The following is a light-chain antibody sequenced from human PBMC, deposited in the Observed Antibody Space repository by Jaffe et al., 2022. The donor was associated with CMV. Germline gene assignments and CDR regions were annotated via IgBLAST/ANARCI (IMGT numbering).Light chain of an antibody. V-gene: IGKV1-33*01. CDR3: QQYDTLPLT. J-gene: IGKJ4*01. CDR1: QDISDF. Sequence: DIQMTQSPSSLSASVGDRVTITCQASQDISDFLNWYQQKPGKAPKLLIYDVSNLERGVPSRFGGSGSGTVFTLTINTLQPEDIATYYCQQYDTLPLTFGGGTKVGIK. CDR2: DVS.